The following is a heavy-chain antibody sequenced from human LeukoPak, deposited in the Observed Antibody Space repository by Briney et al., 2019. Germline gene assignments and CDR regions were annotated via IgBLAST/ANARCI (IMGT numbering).Heavy chain of an antibody. V-gene: IGHV1-69*13. CDR3: ARHPNPITMVRGQLGNWFDP. Sequence: SVKVSCKASGGTFSGYAISWVRQAPGQGLEWMGGIIPIFGTANYAQKFQGRVTITADESTSTAYMELSSLRSEDTAVYYCARHPNPITMVRGQLGNWFDPWGQGTLVTVSS. CDR2: IIPIFGTA. CDR1: GGTFSGYA. D-gene: IGHD3-10*01. J-gene: IGHJ5*02.